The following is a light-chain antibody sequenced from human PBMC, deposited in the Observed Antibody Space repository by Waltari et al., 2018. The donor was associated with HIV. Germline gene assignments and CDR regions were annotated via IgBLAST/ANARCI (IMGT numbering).Light chain of an antibody. CDR1: SSDVGSYNL. CDR3: CSYAGSSTLE. CDR2: EGS. Sequence: QSALTQPASVSGSPGQSITISCTGTSSDVGSYNLVSWYQQHPGKAPKLMIYEGSKRPSGVSKRFSGSKSGNTASLTISGLQAEDEADYYCCSYAGSSTLEFGGGTKLTVL. J-gene: IGLJ2*01. V-gene: IGLV2-23*01.